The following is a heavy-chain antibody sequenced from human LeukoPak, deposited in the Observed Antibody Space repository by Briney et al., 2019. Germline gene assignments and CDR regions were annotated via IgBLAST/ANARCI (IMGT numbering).Heavy chain of an antibody. CDR2: ISSISSYI. V-gene: IGHV3-21*01. J-gene: IGHJ6*03. Sequence: PGGSLRLSCAASGFTFSSYSMNGVRQAPGKGLEWVSSISSISSYIYYADSVKGRFTISRDNAKNSLYLQMNSLRAEETAVYYCARDPADFWSGYYSLDYYYMDVWGKGTTVTVSS. D-gene: IGHD3-3*01. CDR1: GFTFSSYS. CDR3: ARDPADFWSGYYSLDYYYMDV.